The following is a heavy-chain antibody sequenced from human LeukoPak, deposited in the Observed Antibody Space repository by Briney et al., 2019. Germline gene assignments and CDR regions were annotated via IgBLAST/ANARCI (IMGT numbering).Heavy chain of an antibody. CDR3: ARRRYYYYMDV. J-gene: IGHJ6*03. CDR1: GYTFTSYS. CDR2: ISAYNGNT. Sequence: GASVKASCKASGYTFTSYSISWVRQTPGQGLEWMGWISAYNGNTNYAQKLQGRVTMTTDTSTSTAYMELRSLRSEDTAVYYCARRRYYYYMDVWGKGTTVTISS. V-gene: IGHV1-18*01.